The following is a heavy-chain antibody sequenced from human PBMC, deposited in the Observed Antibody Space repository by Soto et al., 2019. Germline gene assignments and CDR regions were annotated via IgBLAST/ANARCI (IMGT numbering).Heavy chain of an antibody. V-gene: IGHV5-51*01. J-gene: IGHJ1*01. CDR3: SKFKYSTSVRYLQH. CDR2: IYPGDSDM. D-gene: IGHD6-6*01. Sequence: GESLKISCEGVGYSFSNHWIAWVRQMPEKGLEWMGTIYPGDSDMRYSPSFQGQVTISADKSISTAYLQWTSLKASDTAIYYCSKFKYSTSVRYLQHWGQGTPVTVSS. CDR1: GYSFSNHW.